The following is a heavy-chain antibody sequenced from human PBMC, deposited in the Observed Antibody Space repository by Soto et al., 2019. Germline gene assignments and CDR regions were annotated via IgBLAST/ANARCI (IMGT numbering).Heavy chain of an antibody. V-gene: IGHV3-9*01. CDR1: GLNFDDFA. CDR3: AKGRYDFWSPYDFDS. Sequence: SLRLSCVVTGLNFDDFAMHWVRQAPGKGLEWVSGITWNSRVLAYADSVKGRFTISRDNARNSLYLQMDSLRDEDTALYYCAKGRYDFWSPYDFDSWGQGTLVTVSS. J-gene: IGHJ4*02. D-gene: IGHD3-3*01. CDR2: ITWNSRVL.